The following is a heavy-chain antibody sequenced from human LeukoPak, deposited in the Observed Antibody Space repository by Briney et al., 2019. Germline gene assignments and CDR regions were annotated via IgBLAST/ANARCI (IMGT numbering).Heavy chain of an antibody. D-gene: IGHD2-15*01. Sequence: ASVKVSCKVSGYTLTELSMHWVRQAPGKGLEWLGGFDPEDGETIYAQKFQGRVTITADESTSTAYMELSSLRAEDTAVYYCARDSKGYCSGGSCYPSKNDYWGQGTLVTVSS. CDR3: ARDSKGYCSGGSCYPSKNDY. V-gene: IGHV1-24*01. J-gene: IGHJ4*02. CDR1: GYTLTELS. CDR2: FDPEDGET.